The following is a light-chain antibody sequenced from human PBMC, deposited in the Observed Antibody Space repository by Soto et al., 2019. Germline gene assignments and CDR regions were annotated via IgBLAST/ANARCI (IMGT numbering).Light chain of an antibody. CDR3: QQRSRWPPTWT. J-gene: IGKJ1*01. V-gene: IGKV3-11*01. CDR2: EAS. CDR1: QNIGNY. Sequence: EIVLTQSPATLSLSPGERATLSCRASQNIGNYLAWYRQKPGQAPRLLIYEASNRATGIPARFSGSGSGTDSTLTISRLEPEDFAVYYCQQRSRWPPTWTFGQGTSVEIK.